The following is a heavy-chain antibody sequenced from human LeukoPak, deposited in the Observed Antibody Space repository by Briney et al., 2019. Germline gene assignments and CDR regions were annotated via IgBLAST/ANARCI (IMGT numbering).Heavy chain of an antibody. D-gene: IGHD3-10*01. CDR3: ARAVYGSGSYFDY. CDR2: ISSSGSTI. Sequence: PSQTLSLTCTVSGGSISSGDYYWSWIRQAPGKGLEWVSYISSSGSTIYYADSVKGRFTISRDNAKNSLYLQMNSLRAEDTAVYYCARAVYGSGSYFDYWGQGTLVTVSS. CDR1: GGSISSGDYY. J-gene: IGHJ4*02. V-gene: IGHV3-11*01.